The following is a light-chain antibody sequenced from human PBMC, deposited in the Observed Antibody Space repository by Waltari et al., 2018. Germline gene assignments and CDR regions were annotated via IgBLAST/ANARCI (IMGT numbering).Light chain of an antibody. V-gene: IGLV2-14*03. J-gene: IGLJ3*02. CDR3: TSKTTSNTLV. CDR1: TSDVGGYDY. CDR2: DVA. Sequence: QSALTQPGSVSGAPGQSITISCTGTTSDVGGYDYVSWYQHYPGEAPKLILYDVANRPSGVAKRFSGFKSGSTASLTISGLQAEDEALYYCTSKTTSNTLVFGGGTKVTVL.